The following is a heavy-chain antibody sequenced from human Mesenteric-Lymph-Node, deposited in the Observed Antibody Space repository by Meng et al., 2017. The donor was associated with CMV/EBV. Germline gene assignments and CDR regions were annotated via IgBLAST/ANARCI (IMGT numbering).Heavy chain of an antibody. CDR3: AREDLGLDYGGNVDYDYGMDV. CDR1: RFTIDDYA. J-gene: IGHJ6*02. V-gene: IGHV3-7*01. D-gene: IGHD4-23*01. CDR2: IKQDGSDK. Sequence: GESLKISCVASRFTIDDYAMHWVRQAPGKGLEWVANIKQDGSDKYYVESVKGRFTISRDNAKNSLYLQMNSLRAEDTAVYYCAREDLGLDYGGNVDYDYGMDVWGQGTTVTVSS.